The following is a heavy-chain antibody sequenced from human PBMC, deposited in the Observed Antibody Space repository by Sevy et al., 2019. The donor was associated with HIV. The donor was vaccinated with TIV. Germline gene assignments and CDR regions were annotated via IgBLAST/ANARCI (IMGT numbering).Heavy chain of an antibody. CDR2: ISGSGGST. D-gene: IGHD2-15*01. Sequence: GGSLRLSCAASGFTFSSYAMSWVRQAPGKGLEWVSAISGSGGSTDYADSVKGRFTISRDNSKNTLYLQMNSLRAEDTAVYYCAKDLEDIVVVVAADPPYWGQGTLVTVSS. CDR1: GFTFSSYA. J-gene: IGHJ4*02. CDR3: AKDLEDIVVVVAADPPY. V-gene: IGHV3-23*01.